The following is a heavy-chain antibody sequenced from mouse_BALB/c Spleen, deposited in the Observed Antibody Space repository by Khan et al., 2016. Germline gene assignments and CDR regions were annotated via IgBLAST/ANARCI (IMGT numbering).Heavy chain of an antibody. CDR3: ARSGGNFHWYFDV. D-gene: IGHD2-1*01. V-gene: IGHV5-17*02. CDR2: ISSGSSTI. J-gene: IGHJ1*01. CDR1: GFTFSSFG. Sequence: EVELVESGGGLVQPGGSRKLSCAASGFTFSSFGMHWVRQAPKKGLEWVADISSGSSTIYYVDTVKGRFTISRDSPKNTLFLQMTSLRSEDTAMYYCARSGGNFHWYFDVWGAGTSVTVSS.